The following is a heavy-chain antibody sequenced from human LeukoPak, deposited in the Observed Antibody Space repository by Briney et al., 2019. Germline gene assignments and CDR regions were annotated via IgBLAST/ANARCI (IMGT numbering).Heavy chain of an antibody. CDR3: ARQGQRRNPWYYFDY. Sequence: PSETLSLTFTVSGGSISSYYWNWIRQPPGKGLEWIGYIDYIGSTNYNPSLKSRVTISLDTSKNQFSLKLTSVTAADTAVYYCARQGQRRNPWYYFDYWGQGALVTVSS. D-gene: IGHD1-1*01. CDR2: IDYIGST. J-gene: IGHJ4*02. V-gene: IGHV4-59*01. CDR1: GGSISSYY.